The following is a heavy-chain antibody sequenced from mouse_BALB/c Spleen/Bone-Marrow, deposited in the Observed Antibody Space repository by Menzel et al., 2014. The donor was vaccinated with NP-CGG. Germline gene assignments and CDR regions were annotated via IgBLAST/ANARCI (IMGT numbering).Heavy chain of an antibody. V-gene: IGHV5-17*02. CDR1: GFTFXSFG. J-gene: IGHJ4*01. CDR3: ARSDGNYDYAMDY. Sequence: EVNLVESGGGLVQPGGSRKLSCAASGFTFXSFGMHWVRQAPEKGLEWVAYISSGSSTIYYADTVKGRFTISRDNPKNTLFLQMTSLRSEDTAMYYCARSDGNYDYAMDYWGQGTSVTVSS. D-gene: IGHD2-1*01. CDR2: ISSGSSTI.